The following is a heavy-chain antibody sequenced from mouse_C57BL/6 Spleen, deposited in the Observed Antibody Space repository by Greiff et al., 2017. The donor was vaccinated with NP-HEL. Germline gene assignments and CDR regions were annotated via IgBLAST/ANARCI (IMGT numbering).Heavy chain of an antibody. CDR2: ISDGGSYT. J-gene: IGHJ4*01. CDR1: GFTFSSYA. D-gene: IGHD2-4*01. V-gene: IGHV5-4*01. CDR3: ARDGDYDDAMDY. Sequence: EVKLMESGGGLVKPGGSLKLSCAASGFTFSSYAMSWVRQTPEKRLEWVATISDGGSYTYYPDNVKGRFTISRDNAKNNLYLQMSHLKSEDTAMYYCARDGDYDDAMDYWGQGTSVTVSS.